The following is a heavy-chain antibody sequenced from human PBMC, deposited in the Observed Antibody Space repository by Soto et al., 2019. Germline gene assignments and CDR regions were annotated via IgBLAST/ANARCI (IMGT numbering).Heavy chain of an antibody. Sequence: GESLKISCKGSGYSFTSYWISWVRQMPGKGLEWMGRIDPSDSYTNYSPSFQGHVTISADKSISTAYLQWSSLKASDTAMYYCARHWYSWNYKNWFDPWGQGTLVTV. V-gene: IGHV5-10-1*01. CDR3: ARHWYSWNYKNWFDP. J-gene: IGHJ5*02. CDR1: GYSFTSYW. CDR2: IDPSDSYT. D-gene: IGHD1-7*01.